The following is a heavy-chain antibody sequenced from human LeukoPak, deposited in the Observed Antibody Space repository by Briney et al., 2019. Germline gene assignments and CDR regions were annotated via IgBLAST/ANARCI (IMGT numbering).Heavy chain of an antibody. CDR3: AKDRLPDSSGYYPINLEYFQH. Sequence: GGTLRLSCAASGFTFSSYGMSWVRQAPGKGLEWVSAISGSGGSTYYADSVKGRFTISRDNSKNTLYLQMNSLRAEDTAVYYCAKDRLPDSSGYYPINLEYFQHWGQGTLLTVSS. V-gene: IGHV3-23*01. CDR2: ISGSGGST. CDR1: GFTFSSYG. D-gene: IGHD3-22*01. J-gene: IGHJ1*01.